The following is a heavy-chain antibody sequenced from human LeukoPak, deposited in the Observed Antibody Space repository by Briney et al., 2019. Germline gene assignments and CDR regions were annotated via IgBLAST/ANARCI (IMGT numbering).Heavy chain of an antibody. Sequence: GGSLRLSCAASGFTFSSYSMNWVRQAPGKGLEWVSYISSSSSTIYYAGSVKGRFTISRDNAKNSLYLQMNSLRAEDTAVYYCARGSWYSFDYWGQGTLVTVSS. D-gene: IGHD6-13*01. J-gene: IGHJ4*02. V-gene: IGHV3-48*01. CDR1: GFTFSSYS. CDR2: ISSSSSTI. CDR3: ARGSWYSFDY.